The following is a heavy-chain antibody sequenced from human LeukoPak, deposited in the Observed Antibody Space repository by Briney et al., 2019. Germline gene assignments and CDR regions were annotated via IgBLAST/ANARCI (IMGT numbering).Heavy chain of an antibody. CDR2: ISAYNGNT. Sequence: ASVKVSCKASGGTFSSYAISWVRQAPGQGLEWMGWISAYNGNTNYAQKLQGRVTMTTDTSTSTAYMELRSLRSDDTAVYYCARDTPIVATISANDYWGQGTLVTVSS. CDR3: ARDTPIVATISANDY. CDR1: GGTFSSYA. D-gene: IGHD5-12*01. V-gene: IGHV1-18*01. J-gene: IGHJ4*02.